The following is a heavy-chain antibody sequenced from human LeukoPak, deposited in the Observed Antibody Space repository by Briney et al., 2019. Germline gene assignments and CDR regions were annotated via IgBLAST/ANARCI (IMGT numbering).Heavy chain of an antibody. CDR2: IYHSGST. D-gene: IGHD1-26*01. V-gene: IGHV4-30-2*01. CDR3: ASGRPYYFDY. Sequence: PSQTLSLTCTVSGGSISSGGYYWRWTRQPLGKGLEWIGYIYHSGSTYYNPPLKSRVTISVDRSKNQFSLKLSSVTAADTAVYYCASGRPYYFDYWGQGTLVTVSS. J-gene: IGHJ4*02. CDR1: GGSISSGGYY.